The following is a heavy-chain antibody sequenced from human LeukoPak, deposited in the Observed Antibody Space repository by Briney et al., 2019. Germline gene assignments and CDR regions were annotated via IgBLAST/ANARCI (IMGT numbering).Heavy chain of an antibody. Sequence: GGSLRLSCAASGFTFSSYGMHWVRQAAGKGLEWVAFIRYDGSNKYYADSVKGRFTISRDNSKNTLYLQMNSLRAEDTAVYYCAKDGRPKRGCSSTSCLNYLDYWGQGTLVTVSS. D-gene: IGHD2-2*01. J-gene: IGHJ4*02. CDR1: GFTFSSYG. CDR3: AKDGRPKRGCSSTSCLNYLDY. V-gene: IGHV3-30*02. CDR2: IRYDGSNK.